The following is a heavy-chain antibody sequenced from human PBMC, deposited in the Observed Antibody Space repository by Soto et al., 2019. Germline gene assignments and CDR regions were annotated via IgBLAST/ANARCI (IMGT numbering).Heavy chain of an antibody. CDR2: ITPILRET. V-gene: IGHV1-69*06. CDR3: GRVPPYSFPTSDSLDQ. J-gene: IGHJ4*02. D-gene: IGHD5-18*01. CDR1: GGTFSTYT. Sequence: QVHLVQSGTEVRKPGSSVTVSCKVSGGTFSTYTISWVRQAPGQGLQWMGGITPILRETTYAQNFQGRVSITAEISATTAYMELSDLTSEDTAVYYCGRVPPYSFPTSDSLDQWGQGTRVTVSS.